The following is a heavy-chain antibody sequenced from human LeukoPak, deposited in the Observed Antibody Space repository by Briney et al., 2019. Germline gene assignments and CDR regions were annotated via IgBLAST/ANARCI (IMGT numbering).Heavy chain of an antibody. Sequence: PSETLSLTCAVSGGSISTYYWTWIRQPPGKGLEWIGYIYYSGNTNYNPSLKGRVTISLDTSKNQFSLKLSSMTAADTAVYYCARRRTDSVMGERLDYWGQGALVTVSS. CDR3: ARRRTDSVMGERLDY. J-gene: IGHJ4*02. CDR2: IYYSGNT. D-gene: IGHD5-18*01. V-gene: IGHV4-59*08. CDR1: GGSISTYY.